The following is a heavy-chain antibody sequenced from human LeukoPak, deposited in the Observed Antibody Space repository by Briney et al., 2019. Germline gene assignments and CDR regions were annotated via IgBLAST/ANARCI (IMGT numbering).Heavy chain of an antibody. CDR3: ARGGEVVVVVAEPGGFDY. J-gene: IGHJ4*02. V-gene: IGHV4-59*08. CDR1: GGSISSYY. Sequence: PSETLSLTCTVSGGSISSYYWSWIRQSPGKGLECIGGIHYTGSTNYNPSLKSRVTISVDTSKNQFSLKLSSVTAADTAVYYCARGGEVVVVVAEPGGFDYWGQGTLVTVSS. D-gene: IGHD2-15*01. CDR2: IHYTGST.